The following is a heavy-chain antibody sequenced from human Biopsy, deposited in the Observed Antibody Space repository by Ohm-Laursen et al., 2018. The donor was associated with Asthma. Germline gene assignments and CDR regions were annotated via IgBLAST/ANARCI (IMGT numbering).Heavy chain of an antibody. D-gene: IGHD3-10*01. Sequence: GTLSLTCTVSGGSVSSGSYYWSWIRQPPGKGLESIGYIYYSGSTNYNPSLKSRVTISVDTSKNQFSLKLSSVTAADTAVYYCARERAGYYGSGSYLGYWGQGTLVTVSS. V-gene: IGHV4-61*01. J-gene: IGHJ4*02. CDR3: ARERAGYYGSGSYLGY. CDR1: GGSVSSGSYY. CDR2: IYYSGST.